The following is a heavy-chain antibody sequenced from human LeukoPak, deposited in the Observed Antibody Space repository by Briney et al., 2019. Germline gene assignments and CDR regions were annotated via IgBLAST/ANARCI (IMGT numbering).Heavy chain of an antibody. V-gene: IGHV3-23*01. CDR3: AKDLYSSGWPYYFDY. J-gene: IGHJ4*02. CDR1: GFTFRSYA. Sequence: GGSLRLSCAASGFTFRSYAMSWVRQAPGKGLERVSGISGSGGSTYYADSVKGRFTISRDNSKNTLYLQLNSLRAEDTAVYYCAKDLYSSGWPYYFDYWGQGTLVTVSS. D-gene: IGHD6-19*01. CDR2: ISGSGGST.